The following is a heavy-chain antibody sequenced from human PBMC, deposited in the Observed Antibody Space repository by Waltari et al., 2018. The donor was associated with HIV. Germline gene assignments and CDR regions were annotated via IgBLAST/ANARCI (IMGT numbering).Heavy chain of an antibody. D-gene: IGHD6-19*01. J-gene: IGHJ6*02. CDR3: ARDRIAVTGSYYYGMDV. V-gene: IGHV1-2*06. CDR2: INPKSDGT. CDR1: GYTFTGYY. Sequence: QVQLVQSGAEVKKPGASVKVSCKASGYTFTGYYMHWVRQAPGQGLEWMGRINPKSDGTNYAQKFQGRVTMTRDTSTSTAYMELSRLRSDDTALYYCARDRIAVTGSYYYGMDVWGQGTTVTVSS.